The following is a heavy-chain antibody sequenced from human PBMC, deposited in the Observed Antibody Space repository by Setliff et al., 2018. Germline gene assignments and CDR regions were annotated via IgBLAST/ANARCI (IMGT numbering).Heavy chain of an antibody. CDR2: IWDDGGNK. J-gene: IGHJ4*02. D-gene: IGHD2-15*01. Sequence: GGSLRLSCTASGFTFSTYRMHWVRQAPGKGLEWVAVIWDDGGNKYHADSVKGRFTISRDNSKNTLYLQMNSLRPEDTAVYYCARTCSGSGCYAGLESWGQGTPVTVSS. V-gene: IGHV3-33*08. CDR1: GFTFSTYR. CDR3: ARTCSGSGCYAGLES.